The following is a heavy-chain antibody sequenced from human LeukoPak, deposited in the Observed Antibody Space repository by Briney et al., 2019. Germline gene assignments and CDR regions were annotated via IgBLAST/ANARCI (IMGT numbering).Heavy chain of an antibody. Sequence: GGSLRLSCAASGFTFSDHYMDWVRQAPGKGREWVGRIRNKGKSYSTEYAASVKGRFTISRDDSKNSLYLQMNSLKTEDTAVYYCTRDLVSTWYVYWGQGTLVTVSS. CDR1: GFTFSDHY. D-gene: IGHD6-13*01. CDR2: IRNKGKSYST. J-gene: IGHJ4*02. V-gene: IGHV3-72*01. CDR3: TRDLVSTWYVY.